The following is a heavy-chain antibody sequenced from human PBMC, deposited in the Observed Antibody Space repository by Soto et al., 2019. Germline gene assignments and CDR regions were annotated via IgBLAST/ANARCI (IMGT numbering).Heavy chain of an antibody. CDR2: IYYSGST. CDR1: GGSISSYY. Sequence: SETLSLTCTVSGGSISSYYWSWIRQPPGKGLEWIGYIYYSGSTNYNPSLKSRVTISVDTSKNQFSLKLSSVTAADTAVYYCARHGGVGATKYGMDVWGQGTTVTVSS. CDR3: ARHGGVGATKYGMDV. D-gene: IGHD1-26*01. V-gene: IGHV4-59*08. J-gene: IGHJ6*02.